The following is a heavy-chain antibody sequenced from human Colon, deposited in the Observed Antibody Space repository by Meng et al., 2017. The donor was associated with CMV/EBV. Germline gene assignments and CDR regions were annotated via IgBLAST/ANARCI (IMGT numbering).Heavy chain of an antibody. J-gene: IGHJ5*02. CDR2: IYSGGST. CDR3: AKGPTYCNKGVCYLGSGYFDA. V-gene: IGHV3-53*01. CDR1: GFTVSSNY. Sequence: GESLKISCAASGFTVSSNYMSWVRQAPGKGLEWVSVIYSGGSTYYADSVTGRFTTSRDNSNNTLYLQMNSLRDEDTAVYYCAKGPTYCNKGVCYLGSGYFDAWGQGTLVTVSS. D-gene: IGHD2-8*01.